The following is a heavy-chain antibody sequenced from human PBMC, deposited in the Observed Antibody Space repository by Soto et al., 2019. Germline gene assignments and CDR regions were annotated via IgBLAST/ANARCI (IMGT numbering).Heavy chain of an antibody. Sequence: PGGSLRLSCAASGFTFSSYAMSWVRQAPGKGLEWVSGISGSGGNTYYAGSVKGRFTISRDNSKNTLYLQMNSLRAEDTAVYYCARNTVSAAGADYYGLDVWGQGTTVTVSS. CDR2: ISGSGGNT. CDR3: ARNTVSAAGADYYGLDV. V-gene: IGHV3-23*01. CDR1: GFTFSSYA. D-gene: IGHD6-13*01. J-gene: IGHJ6*02.